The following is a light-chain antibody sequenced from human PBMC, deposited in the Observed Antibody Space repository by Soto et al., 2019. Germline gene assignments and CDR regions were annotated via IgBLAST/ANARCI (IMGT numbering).Light chain of an antibody. Sequence: DIQMTRSPSSLSASVGDRVTITCQASQHISEYLNWYQYKPGKAPKLLITDASNLKTGVPSRLSGSGSGTEYTFTINSLQPEDIATYYCQQYENFPLTFGGGTKVDIK. CDR2: DAS. CDR3: QQYENFPLT. V-gene: IGKV1-33*01. J-gene: IGKJ4*01. CDR1: QHISEY.